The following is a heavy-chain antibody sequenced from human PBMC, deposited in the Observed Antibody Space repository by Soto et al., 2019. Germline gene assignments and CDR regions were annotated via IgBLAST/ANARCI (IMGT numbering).Heavy chain of an antibody. CDR2: ISGSGGST. Sequence: PGGSLRLSCAASGFTFSSYAMSWVRQAPGKGLEWVSAISGSGGSTYYADSVKGRFTISRDNSKNTLYLQMNSLRAEDTAVYYCAKVGVSGSYSYYFDYWGQGTLVTVSS. CDR3: AKVGVSGSYSYYFDY. V-gene: IGHV3-23*01. D-gene: IGHD1-26*01. J-gene: IGHJ4*02. CDR1: GFTFSSYA.